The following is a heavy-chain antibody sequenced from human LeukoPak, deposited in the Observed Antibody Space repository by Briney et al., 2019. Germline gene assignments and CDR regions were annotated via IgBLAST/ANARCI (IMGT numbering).Heavy chain of an antibody. V-gene: IGHV1-2*02. Sequence: GASVKVSCKPSGYTFTDYYIHWVGQAPGQGLEWMGRIDPDSGGTNYAQNFQGRVTMTRDTSISTAYMELSRLRSDDTAVYYCAREYYDSSGRKHAFDIWGQGTMVTVSS. D-gene: IGHD3-22*01. J-gene: IGHJ3*02. CDR3: AREYYDSSGRKHAFDI. CDR1: GYTFTDYY. CDR2: IDPDSGGT.